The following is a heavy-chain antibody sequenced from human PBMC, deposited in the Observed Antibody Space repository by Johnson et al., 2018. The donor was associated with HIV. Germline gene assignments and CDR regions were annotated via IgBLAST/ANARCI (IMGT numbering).Heavy chain of an antibody. V-gene: IGHV3-11*01. CDR3: SRVIRAYDSSGYAGDAFDI. Sequence: QVQLVESGGGLVKPGGSLRLSCAASGFTFSDYYMSWIRQAPGKGLEWVSYISSSGSTIYYADSVKGRFTISRDNAKNSLYLQMNSLRAEDTALYYWSRVIRAYDSSGYAGDAFDIWGQGTLVTDSS. CDR1: GFTFSDYY. D-gene: IGHD3-22*01. J-gene: IGHJ3*02. CDR2: ISSSGSTI.